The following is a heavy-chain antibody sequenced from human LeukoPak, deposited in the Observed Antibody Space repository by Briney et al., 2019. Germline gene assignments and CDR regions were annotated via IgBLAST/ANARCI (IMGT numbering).Heavy chain of an antibody. CDR3: ARAVVVTALKYFDY. CDR2: ISSSSSYT. D-gene: IGHD2-21*02. Sequence: PGGSLRLSCAASGFTFSDYYMSWIRQAPGKGLEWVSYISSSSSYTNYADSVKGRFTISRDNAKNSLYLQMSSLRAEDTAVYYCARAVVVTALKYFDYWGQGTLVTVSS. CDR1: GFTFSDYY. J-gene: IGHJ4*02. V-gene: IGHV3-11*06.